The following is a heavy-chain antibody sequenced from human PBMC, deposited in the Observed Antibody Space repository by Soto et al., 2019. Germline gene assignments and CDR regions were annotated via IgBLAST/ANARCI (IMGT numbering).Heavy chain of an antibody. V-gene: IGHV1-18*01. CDR1: GYTFSSYD. Sequence: ASVKVSCKASGYTFSSYDINWVRQAPGQGLEWMGWISGYNGDTNYAQKFQGRVTMTIDTSMTTAYMELRGLTSDDTAIYYCAKNGQPPYYYYGLDVWGQGTTVTVSS. CDR2: ISGYNGDT. J-gene: IGHJ6*02. D-gene: IGHD2-8*01. CDR3: AKNGQPPYYYYGLDV.